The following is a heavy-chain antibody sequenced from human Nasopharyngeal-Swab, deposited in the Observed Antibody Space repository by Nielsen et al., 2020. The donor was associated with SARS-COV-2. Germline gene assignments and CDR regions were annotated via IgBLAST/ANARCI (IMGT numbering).Heavy chain of an antibody. Sequence: GESVKISCQGSGYTFSDYWIAWVRQMHGKGLERLGIIYPGDSDTRYSPSFQGQVTMSADKSYSTAFLQWRSLKASDTATYYCARVRGYSGYDYFYNYGMDVWGQGTTVTVSS. CDR1: GYTFSDYW. J-gene: IGHJ6*02. CDR3: ARVRGYSGYDYFYNYGMDV. D-gene: IGHD5-12*01. CDR2: IYPGDSDT. V-gene: IGHV5-51*01.